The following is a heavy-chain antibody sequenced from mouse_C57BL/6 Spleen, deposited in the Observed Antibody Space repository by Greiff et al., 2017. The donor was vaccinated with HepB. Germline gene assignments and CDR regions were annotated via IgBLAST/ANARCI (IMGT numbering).Heavy chain of an antibody. Sequence: EVQLQQSGPELVKPGASVKISCKASGYTFTDYYMNWVKQSHGKSLEWIGDINPNNGGTSYNQKFKGKATLTVDKSSSTAYMELRSLTSEDSAVYYLSLTYYSNSWFAYWGQGTLVTVSA. V-gene: IGHV1-26*01. CDR1: GYTFTDYY. D-gene: IGHD2-5*01. J-gene: IGHJ3*01. CDR3: SLTYYSNSWFAY. CDR2: INPNNGGT.